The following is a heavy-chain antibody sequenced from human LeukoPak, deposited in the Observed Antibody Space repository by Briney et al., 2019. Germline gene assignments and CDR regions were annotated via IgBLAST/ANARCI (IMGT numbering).Heavy chain of an antibody. V-gene: IGHV3-48*03. CDR1: GFTFSSYE. CDR2: ISSSGTTI. Sequence: PGGSLRLSCAASGFTFSSYEMNWVRQAPGKGLEWVSFISSSGTTINQPDSVKGRFTISRDNAKNSVHLQMDNLRVEDTAVYYCARGWDRAHPTGFEFDVWGKGTTVTVSS. D-gene: IGHD1-26*01. CDR3: ARGWDRAHPTGFEFDV. J-gene: IGHJ6*04.